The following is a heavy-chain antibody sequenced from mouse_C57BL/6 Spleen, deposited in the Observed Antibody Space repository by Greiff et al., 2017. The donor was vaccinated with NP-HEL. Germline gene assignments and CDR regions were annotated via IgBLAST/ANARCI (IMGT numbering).Heavy chain of an antibody. CDR3: TREGSYYDYRFDY. V-gene: IGHV1-15*01. D-gene: IGHD2-4*01. Sequence: QVQLQQSGAELVRPGASVTLSCKASGYTFTDYEMHWVKQTPVHGLEWIGAIDPETGGTAYNQKFKGKAILTADKSSSTAYMELRSLTSEDSAVYYCTREGSYYDYRFDYWGQGTTLTVSS. CDR2: IDPETGGT. CDR1: GYTFTDYE. J-gene: IGHJ2*01.